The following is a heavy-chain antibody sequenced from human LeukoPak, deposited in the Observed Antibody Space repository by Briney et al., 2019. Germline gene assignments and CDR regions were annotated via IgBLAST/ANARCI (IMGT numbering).Heavy chain of an antibody. CDR2: IYYSGST. J-gene: IGHJ4*02. D-gene: IGHD6-13*01. CDR1: GGSISSGDYY. CDR3: AREERVAAAGTGDY. V-gene: IGHV4-30-4*08. Sequence: SETLSLTCTVSGGSISSGDYYWSWIRQPPGKGLEWIGYIYYSGSTYYNPSLKSRVTISVDTSKNQFSLKLSSVTAADTAVYYCAREERVAAAGTGDYWGQGTLVTVSS.